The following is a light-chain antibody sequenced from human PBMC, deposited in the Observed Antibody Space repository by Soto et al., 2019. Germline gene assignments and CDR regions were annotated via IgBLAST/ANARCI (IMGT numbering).Light chain of an antibody. CDR2: VNN. CDR1: TSNIGSNT. CDR3: SSYTSSSTLLGV. V-gene: IGLV1-44*01. J-gene: IGLJ1*01. Sequence: QSVLTQPPSASGTPGQTVTMSCSGSTSNIGSNTVTWYQQFPGSAPKVLIYVNNQRRSGVPDRFSGSKSGTSAFLAITGLQAEDEADYYCSSYTSSSTLLGVFGTGTKLTVL.